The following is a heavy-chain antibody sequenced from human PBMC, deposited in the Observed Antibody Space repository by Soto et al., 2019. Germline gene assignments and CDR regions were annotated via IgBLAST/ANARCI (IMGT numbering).Heavy chain of an antibody. Sequence: PGGSLRLSCAASGFTFSSYSMNWVRQAPGKGLEWVSYISSSSSTIYYADSVKGRFTISRDNAKNSLYLQMNSLRDEDTAVYYCARGMEYSSSPYTFDYWGQGTLVTVAS. CDR3: ARGMEYSSSPYTFDY. V-gene: IGHV3-48*02. CDR2: ISSSSSTI. J-gene: IGHJ4*02. D-gene: IGHD6-13*01. CDR1: GFTFSSYS.